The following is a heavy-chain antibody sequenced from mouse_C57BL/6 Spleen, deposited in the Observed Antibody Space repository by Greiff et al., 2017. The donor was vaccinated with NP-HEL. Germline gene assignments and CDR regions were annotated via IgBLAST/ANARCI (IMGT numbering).Heavy chain of an antibody. D-gene: IGHD2-4*01. J-gene: IGHJ2*01. CDR2: INPNNGGT. CDR3: ASSYDYDGGFDY. CDR1: GYTFTDYN. V-gene: IGHV1-22*01. Sequence: EVQLQQSGPELVKPGASVKMSCKASGYTFTDYNMHWVKQSHGKSLEWIGYINPNNGGTSYNQKFKGKATLTVNKSSSTAYMELRSLTSEDSAVYYCASSYDYDGGFDYWGQGTTLTVSS.